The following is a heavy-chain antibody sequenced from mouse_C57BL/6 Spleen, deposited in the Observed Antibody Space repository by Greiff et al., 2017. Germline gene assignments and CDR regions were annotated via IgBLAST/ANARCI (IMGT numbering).Heavy chain of an antibody. CDR3: AREGDYYGSHWYFDV. D-gene: IGHD1-1*01. J-gene: IGHJ1*03. Sequence: VQGVESGAELVRPGASVKLSCKASGYTFTDYYINWVKQRPGQGLEWIARIYPGSGNTYYNEKFKGKATLTAEKASSTAYMQLSSLSSEDSAVYFCAREGDYYGSHWYFDVWGTGTTVTVSS. CDR2: IYPGSGNT. V-gene: IGHV1-76*01. CDR1: GYTFTDYY.